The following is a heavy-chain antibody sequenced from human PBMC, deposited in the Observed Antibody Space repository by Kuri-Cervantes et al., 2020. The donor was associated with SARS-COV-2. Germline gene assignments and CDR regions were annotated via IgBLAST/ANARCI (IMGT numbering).Heavy chain of an antibody. CDR3: ARGGNYDFWSGSPPPYYMDV. CDR2: ISAYNGNT. D-gene: IGHD3-3*01. J-gene: IGHJ6*03. CDR1: GYTFTSYG. V-gene: IGHV1-18*01. Sequence: ASVKVPCKASGYTFTSYGISWVRQAPGQGLEWMGWISAYNGNTNYAQKPQGRVTMTTDTSTSPAYMELRSLRSDDTAVYYCARGGNYDFWSGSPPPYYMDVWGKGTTVTVSS.